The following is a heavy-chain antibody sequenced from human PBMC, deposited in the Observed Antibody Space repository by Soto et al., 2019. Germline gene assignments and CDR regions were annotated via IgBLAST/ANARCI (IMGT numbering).Heavy chain of an antibody. V-gene: IGHV4-39*01. CDR2: IYSIGSS. Sequence: QLQLQESGPGLVKPSETLSLTCTVSGGSIRSSSYWGWIRQPPGKGLEWIGSIYSIGSSYYNPSVKGRVTISADTSKNQFSLNLISVTAADTAVYYCRRSSRYNTDVWGRGTTVTVSS. D-gene: IGHD2-2*01. CDR1: GGSIRSSSY. J-gene: IGHJ6*02. CDR3: RRSSRYNTDV.